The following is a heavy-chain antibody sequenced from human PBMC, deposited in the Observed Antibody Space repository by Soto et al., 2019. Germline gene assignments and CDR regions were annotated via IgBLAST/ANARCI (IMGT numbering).Heavy chain of an antibody. D-gene: IGHD2-21*02. CDR2: ISHDGSDK. CDR3: ARTRGGDSTGAFDC. J-gene: IGHJ4*02. V-gene: IGHV3-30*03. CDR1: GFTFTTHG. Sequence: QVQLVQSGGGVVQPGRSLRLSCAASGFTFTTHGMHWVRQAPGKGLEWVALISHDGSDKYYADSVKGRFTISRDNLKNTLYLQMNSLRAEDAAVYCCARTRGGDSTGAFDCWGLGTLVTVSS.